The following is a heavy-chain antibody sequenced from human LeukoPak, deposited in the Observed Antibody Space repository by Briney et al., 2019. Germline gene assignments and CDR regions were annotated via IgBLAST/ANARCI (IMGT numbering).Heavy chain of an antibody. CDR3: GRDPKLGIRGYTYGYIDF. V-gene: IGHV7-4-1*02. CDR2: SNTNTGNP. J-gene: IGHJ4*02. CDR1: GYTFTSYG. Sequence: WASVKVSCKASGYTFTSYGISWVRQAPGQGLEWMGWSNTNTGNPTYAQGFFTGRYVFSLDTSVNTAYLQITGLKSDDTAVYYCGRDPKLGIRGYTYGYIDFWGQGTLVTVAS. D-gene: IGHD5-18*01.